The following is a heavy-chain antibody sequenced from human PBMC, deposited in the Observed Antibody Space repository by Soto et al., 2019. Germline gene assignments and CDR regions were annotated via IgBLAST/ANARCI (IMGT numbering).Heavy chain of an antibody. D-gene: IGHD3-22*01. Sequence: GGSLRLSCAASGFTFSTYAMSWVRQAPGKGLEWVSGISASGGSTYYTNSMKGRFTISRDNSKNTLYLQMNSLRAEDTAVYYCAKDASYYDSSGYYHAYFQHWGQGTLVTVSS. CDR2: ISASGGST. CDR3: AKDASYYDSSGYYHAYFQH. CDR1: GFTFSTYA. V-gene: IGHV3-23*01. J-gene: IGHJ1*01.